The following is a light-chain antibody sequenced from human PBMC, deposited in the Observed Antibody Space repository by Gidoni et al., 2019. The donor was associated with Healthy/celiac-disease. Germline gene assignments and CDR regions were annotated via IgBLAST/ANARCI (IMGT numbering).Light chain of an antibody. CDR1: SSNIGSNT. V-gene: IGLV1-44*01. CDR2: SNK. CDR3: AAWDDILNGSYV. J-gene: IGLJ1*01. Sequence: QSVLTQPPSASGTPGQRVTISCSGSSSNIGSNTVNWYQQLPGTAPKPLIYSNKQRPSGVPDRFSGTKSGTSASLAISGLQSEDEADYYCAAWDDILNGSYVFGTGTKVTVL.